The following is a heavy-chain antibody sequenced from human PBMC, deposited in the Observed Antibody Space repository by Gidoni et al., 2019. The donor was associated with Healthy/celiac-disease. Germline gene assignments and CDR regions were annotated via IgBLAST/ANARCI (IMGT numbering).Heavy chain of an antibody. V-gene: IGHV3-30*04. J-gene: IGHJ4*02. CDR1: AFTFSSYA. D-gene: IGHD1-26*01. Sequence: QVQLVESGGGVVQPGRSLRLPCAASAFTFSSYAMHWVRQAPGKGLEWVAVISYDGSNKYYADSVKGRFTISRDNSKNTLYLQMNSLRAEDTAVYYCAREPIVGATSFDYWGQGTLVTVSS. CDR2: ISYDGSNK. CDR3: AREPIVGATSFDY.